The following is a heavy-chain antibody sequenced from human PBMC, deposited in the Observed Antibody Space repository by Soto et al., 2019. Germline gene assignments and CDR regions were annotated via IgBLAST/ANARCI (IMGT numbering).Heavy chain of an antibody. Sequence: QVQMVQSGAEVKKPGSSVKVSCKASGGTFSSYTISWVRQAPGQGLEWMGRIIPILGIANYAQKFQGRVTITADKSTSTAYMELSSLRSEDTAVYHCAREVGVVTYYYYMDVWGKGTTVTVSS. V-gene: IGHV1-69*08. CDR2: IIPILGIA. CDR1: GGTFSSYT. D-gene: IGHD3-3*01. J-gene: IGHJ6*03. CDR3: AREVGVVTYYYYMDV.